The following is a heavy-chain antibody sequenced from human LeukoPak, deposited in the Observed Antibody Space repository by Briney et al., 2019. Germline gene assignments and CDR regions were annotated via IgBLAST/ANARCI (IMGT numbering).Heavy chain of an antibody. CDR2: IIPIFGTV. CDR1: GGTFSSYA. Sequence: SVKVSCKASGGTFSSYAISWVRQAPGQGLEWMGGIIPIFGTVNYAQKFQGRVTITADKSTSTAYMELSSLRSEDTAVYYCARSRGYSYGDFDYWGQGTLVTVSS. CDR3: ARSRGYSYGDFDY. V-gene: IGHV1-69*06. J-gene: IGHJ4*02. D-gene: IGHD5-18*01.